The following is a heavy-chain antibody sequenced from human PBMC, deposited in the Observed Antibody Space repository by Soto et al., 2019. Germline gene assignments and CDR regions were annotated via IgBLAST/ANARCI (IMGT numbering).Heavy chain of an antibody. J-gene: IGHJ6*01. CDR2: ISYSGST. CDR1: GGSISSYY. CDR3: ERLQSPSWGYYYAVDV. Sequence: SETLSLTCRISGGSISSYYWNWIRQAPGKGLEWIGFISYSGSTNYNPALTSRVTISVDTSKDQISLRLNSVTAADTAVYYCERLQSPSWGYYYAVDVWGQGTTVTVSS. D-gene: IGHD2-15*01. V-gene: IGHV4-59*01.